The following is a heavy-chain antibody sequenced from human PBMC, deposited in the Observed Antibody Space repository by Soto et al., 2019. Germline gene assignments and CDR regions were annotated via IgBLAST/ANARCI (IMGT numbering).Heavy chain of an antibody. V-gene: IGHV1-18*01. D-gene: IGHD6-19*01. CDR3: ARGKWLGPQSHYYYYYGMDV. J-gene: IGHJ6*02. Sequence: ASVKVSCKASGYTFTSYGISWVRQAPGQGLEWMGWISAYNGNTNYAQKLQGRVTMTTDTSTSTAYMELRSLRSDDTAVYYCARGKWLGPQSHYYYYYGMDVWGQGTTVTVSS. CDR1: GYTFTSYG. CDR2: ISAYNGNT.